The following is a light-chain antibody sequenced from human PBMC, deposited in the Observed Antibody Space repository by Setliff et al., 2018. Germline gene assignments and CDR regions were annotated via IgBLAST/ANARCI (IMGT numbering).Light chain of an antibody. Sequence: YELTQPPSVSVAPGKTARITCGGNNIGSRSVHWYQQKPGQAPVLVIYYDNDRPSGIPERFSGSNSGNTATLIISRVEAGDEADYYCQVWDISSVVFGPGTKVTVL. CDR1: NIGSRS. V-gene: IGLV3-21*04. CDR2: YDN. CDR3: QVWDISSVV. J-gene: IGLJ1*01.